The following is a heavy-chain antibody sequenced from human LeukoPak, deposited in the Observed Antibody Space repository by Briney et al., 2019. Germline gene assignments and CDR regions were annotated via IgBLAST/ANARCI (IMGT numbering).Heavy chain of an antibody. V-gene: IGHV4-4*07. CDR1: GGSISSYY. Sequence: PSETLSLTCTVSGGSISSYYWTWIRQPAGKGLEWIGRIYTSGTTNYNPSLKSRVTMSIDTSKTQFSLRLSSVTAADTAVYYCAREEIRSWFDPWGQGTLVTVSS. D-gene: IGHD5-24*01. CDR2: IYTSGTT. J-gene: IGHJ5*02. CDR3: AREEIRSWFDP.